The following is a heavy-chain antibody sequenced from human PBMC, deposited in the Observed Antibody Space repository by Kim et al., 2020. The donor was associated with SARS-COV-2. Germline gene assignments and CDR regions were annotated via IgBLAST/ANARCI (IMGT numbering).Heavy chain of an antibody. Sequence: SVKVSCKASGGTFSSYAISWVRQAPGQGLEWMGGIIPIFGTANYAQKFQGRVTITADESTSTAYMELSSLRSEDTAVYYCARAPEIYCSSTSCSPGGWFDPWGQGTLVTVSS. CDR2: IIPIFGTA. J-gene: IGHJ5*02. V-gene: IGHV1-69*13. D-gene: IGHD2-2*01. CDR3: ARAPEIYCSSTSCSPGGWFDP. CDR1: GGTFSSYA.